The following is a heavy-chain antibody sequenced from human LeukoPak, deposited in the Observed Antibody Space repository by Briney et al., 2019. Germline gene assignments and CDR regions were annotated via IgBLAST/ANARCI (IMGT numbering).Heavy chain of an antibody. Sequence: ASVKVSCKASGYTFTSYYMHRVRQAPGQGLEWMGIINPSGGSTSYAQKFQGRVTMTREMSTSTVYMERSSLRSEDKAVYYCARVRIAVAKLPFGSLKLGAFDIWGQGTMVTVSS. CDR2: INPSGGST. CDR1: GYTFTSYY. V-gene: IGHV1-46*01. D-gene: IGHD6-19*01. J-gene: IGHJ3*02. CDR3: ARVRIAVAKLPFGSLKLGAFDI.